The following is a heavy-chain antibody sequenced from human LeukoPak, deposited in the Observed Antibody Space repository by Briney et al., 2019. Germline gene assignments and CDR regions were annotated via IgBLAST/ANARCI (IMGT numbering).Heavy chain of an antibody. V-gene: IGHV3-53*01. CDR3: VFGYSSSWYTPFDY. D-gene: IGHD6-13*01. J-gene: IGHJ4*02. CDR2: IYSGGST. CDR1: GFTVSSNY. Sequence: GGSLRLSCAASGFTVSSNYMSWVRQAPGKGLEWVSVIYSGGSTYYADSVKGRFTISRDNSKNTLYLQMNSLRAEDTAVYYCVFGYSSSWYTPFDYWGQGTLVTVSS.